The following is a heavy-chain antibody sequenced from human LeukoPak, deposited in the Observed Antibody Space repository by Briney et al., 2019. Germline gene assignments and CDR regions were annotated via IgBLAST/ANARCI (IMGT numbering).Heavy chain of an antibody. V-gene: IGHV4-4*07. Sequence: PSETLSLTCTVSGDSISSYYWNWIRQPAGKGLEWIGRIYTSGSTNYNPSLKSRVTMSVDTSKNQFSLRLSSVTAADMAVYHCARGDSGNYYPYYFDYWGQGTLVTVSS. J-gene: IGHJ4*02. D-gene: IGHD1-26*01. CDR3: ARGDSGNYYPYYFDY. CDR2: IYTSGST. CDR1: GDSISSYY.